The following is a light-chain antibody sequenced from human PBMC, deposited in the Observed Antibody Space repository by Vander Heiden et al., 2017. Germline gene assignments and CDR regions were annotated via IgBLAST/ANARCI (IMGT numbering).Light chain of an antibody. CDR3: QQYNNWPPWYT. Sequence: EIVMTQSPATLSVSPGERATHSCRASQSVSSNLAWYQQKPGQAPRLLIYGASTRATGIPARFSGSGSGTEFTLTISSLQSEDFAVYYCQQYNNWPPWYTFGQGTKLEIK. CDR2: GAS. CDR1: QSVSSN. J-gene: IGKJ2*01. V-gene: IGKV3-15*01.